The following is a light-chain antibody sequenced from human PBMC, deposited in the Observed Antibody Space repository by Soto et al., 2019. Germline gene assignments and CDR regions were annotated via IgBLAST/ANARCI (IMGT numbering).Light chain of an antibody. CDR3: SSYTTSSTLL. V-gene: IGLV2-14*01. J-gene: IGLJ2*01. CDR2: EVS. Sequence: QSVLTQPASVSGSPGQSITISCTGTNSDVGAFEYVSWYQQHPGKAPKLMIYEVSNRPSGVSNRFSGSKSGYTASLTISGLQAEDEADYYCSSYTTSSTLLFGGGTKVTVL. CDR1: NSDVGAFEY.